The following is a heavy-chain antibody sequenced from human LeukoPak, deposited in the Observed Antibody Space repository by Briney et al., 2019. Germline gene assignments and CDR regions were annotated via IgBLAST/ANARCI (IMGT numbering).Heavy chain of an antibody. D-gene: IGHD6-19*01. Sequence: EASVKVSCKASGYTFTSYAMHWVRQAPGQRLEWMGWINAGNGNTKYSQKFQGRVTITRDTSASTAYMELSSLRSEDTAVYYCARDPYSSGWDPIDYWGQGTLVTVSS. CDR2: INAGNGNT. V-gene: IGHV1-3*01. J-gene: IGHJ4*02. CDR1: GYTFTSYA. CDR3: ARDPYSSGWDPIDY.